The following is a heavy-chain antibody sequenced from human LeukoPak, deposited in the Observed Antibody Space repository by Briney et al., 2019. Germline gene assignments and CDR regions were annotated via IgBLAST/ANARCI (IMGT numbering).Heavy chain of an antibody. CDR1: GFTFSNAW. CDR3: TADFGGGY. CDR2: IKSTTDGRTT. J-gene: IGHJ4*02. Sequence: GESLRLSCAASGFTFSNAWMSWVRQAPGKGLEWVGRIKSTTDGRTTDYAEPVKGRFTISRDDSKNTLYLKMNSLKTEDTAVYYCTADFGGGYWGQGTLVSVSS. V-gene: IGHV3-15*01. D-gene: IGHD2-15*01.